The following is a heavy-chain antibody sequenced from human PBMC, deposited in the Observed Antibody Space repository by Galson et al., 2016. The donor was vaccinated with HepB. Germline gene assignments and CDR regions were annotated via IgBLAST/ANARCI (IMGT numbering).Heavy chain of an antibody. CDR1: GGSISGYY. Sequence: TLSLTCAVFGGSISGYYWSWIRQPPGKGLEWIGEIKVVGSTNYNPSLKSRVTISVNTSKNQFSLKLSSVTAADTAVYYCARSFSGRVFEYCGQGSLVSVSS. CDR2: IKVVGST. V-gene: IGHV4-34*01. J-gene: IGHJ4*02. CDR3: ARSFSGRVFEY. D-gene: IGHD6-19*01.